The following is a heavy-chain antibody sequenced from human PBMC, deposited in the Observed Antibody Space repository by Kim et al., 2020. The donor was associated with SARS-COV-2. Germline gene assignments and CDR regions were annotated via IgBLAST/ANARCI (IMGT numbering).Heavy chain of an antibody. Sequence: SETLSLTCTVSGGSISSSSYYWGWIRQPPGKGLEWIGSIYYSGSTYYNPSLKSRVTISVDTSKNQFSLKLSSVTAADTAVYYCASGYSYGYGFEDYWGQGTLVTVSS. CDR1: GGSISSSSYY. J-gene: IGHJ4*02. V-gene: IGHV4-39*07. CDR2: IYYSGST. CDR3: ASGYSYGYGFEDY. D-gene: IGHD5-18*01.